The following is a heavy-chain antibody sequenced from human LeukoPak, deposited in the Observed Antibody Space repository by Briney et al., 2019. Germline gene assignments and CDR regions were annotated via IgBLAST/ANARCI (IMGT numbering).Heavy chain of an antibody. V-gene: IGHV3-30*18. Sequence: GRSLRLSCVASGFMFSSYGMHWVRQAPGKGLEWVAVTSYDGGESYYADSVKGRFTISRDNSENTLYLQMSSLRVEDTAVYYCAKMTKMNFYHYAMDVWGQGTTVTVST. CDR2: TSYDGGES. D-gene: IGHD2/OR15-2a*01. J-gene: IGHJ6*01. CDR3: AKMTKMNFYHYAMDV. CDR1: GFMFSSYG.